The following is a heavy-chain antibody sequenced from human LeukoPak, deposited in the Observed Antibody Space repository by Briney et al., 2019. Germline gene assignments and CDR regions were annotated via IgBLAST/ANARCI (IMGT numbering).Heavy chain of an antibody. CDR3: ARHPFSAPFDY. CDR1: GGSISSYY. V-gene: IGHV4-59*08. D-gene: IGHD6-19*01. Sequence: SETLSLTCTVSGGSISSYYWSWIRQPPGKGLEWIGYIYYSGTTNYNPSLKSRVTISLDTSKNQFSLKVNSVTAADTAMYYCARHPFSAPFDYWGPGILVTVSS. J-gene: IGHJ4*02. CDR2: IYYSGTT.